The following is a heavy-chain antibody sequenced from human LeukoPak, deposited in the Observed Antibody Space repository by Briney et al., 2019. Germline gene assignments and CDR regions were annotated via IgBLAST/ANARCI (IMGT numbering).Heavy chain of an antibody. CDR1: GGSFSGYY. CDR2: INHSGST. D-gene: IGHD3-3*01. CDR3: ARQYDFWSGYYEA. V-gene: IGHV4-34*01. J-gene: IGHJ5*02. Sequence: PSETLSLTCAVYGGSFSGYYRSWIRQPPGKGLEWIGEINHSGSTYYNPSLKSRVTISVDTSKNQFSLKLSSVTAADTAVYYCARQYDFWSGYYEAWGQGTLVTVSS.